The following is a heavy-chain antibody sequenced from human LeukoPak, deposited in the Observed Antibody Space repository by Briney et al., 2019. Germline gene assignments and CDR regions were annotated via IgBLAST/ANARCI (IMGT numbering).Heavy chain of an antibody. D-gene: IGHD6-13*01. J-gene: IGHJ4*02. CDR3: ASLGSSSLVGY. CDR1: GFTVSSNY. CDR2: IYSGGST. Sequence: PGGSLRLSCAASGFTVSSNYMSWVRQAPGKGLEWVSVIYSGGSTYYADSVKGRFTISRDNSKNTLYLQMNSLGAEDTAVYYCASLGSSSLVGYWGQGTLVTVSS. V-gene: IGHV3-66*01.